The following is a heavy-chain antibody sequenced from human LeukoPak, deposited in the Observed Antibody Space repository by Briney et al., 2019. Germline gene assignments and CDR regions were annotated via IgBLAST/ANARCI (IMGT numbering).Heavy chain of an antibody. J-gene: IGHJ6*02. CDR1: GYTFTGYY. D-gene: IGHD3-9*01. CDR2: INPNSGGT. V-gene: IGHV1-2*04. Sequence: ASVKVSCKASGYTFTGYYMHWVRQAPGQGLEWMGWINPNSGGTNYAQKFQGWVTMTRDTSISTAYMELSRLRSDDTAVYYCARDRYDILTGYDYYYGMDVWGQGTTVTVSS. CDR3: ARDRYDILTGYDYYYGMDV.